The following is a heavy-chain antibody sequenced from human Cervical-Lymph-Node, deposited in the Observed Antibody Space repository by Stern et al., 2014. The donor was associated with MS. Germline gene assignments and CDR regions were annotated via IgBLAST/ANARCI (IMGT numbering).Heavy chain of an antibody. D-gene: IGHD4-17*01. CDR2: ISSSSSYI. Sequence: EVQLVQSGGGLVKPGGSLRLSCAASGFTFSSYSMNWVRQAPGKGLEWVSSISSSSSYIYYADSVKGRFTISRDNAKNSLYLQMNSLRAEDTAVYYCARDRYGDYSGWFDPWGQGTLVTVSS. CDR3: ARDRYGDYSGWFDP. J-gene: IGHJ5*02. V-gene: IGHV3-21*01. CDR1: GFTFSSYS.